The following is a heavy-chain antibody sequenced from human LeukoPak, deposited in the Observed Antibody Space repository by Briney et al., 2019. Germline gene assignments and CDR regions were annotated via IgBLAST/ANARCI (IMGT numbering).Heavy chain of an antibody. Sequence: ASVKVSCKASGYTFTSYAMHWVRQAPGQGLEWMGWINAGNGNTKYSQKFQGRVTITRDTSASTAYMELSSLRSEDTAVYYCARGVPAATPFDYWGQGTLVTVSS. CDR2: INAGNGNT. D-gene: IGHD2-2*01. CDR3: ARGVPAATPFDY. V-gene: IGHV1-3*01. J-gene: IGHJ4*02. CDR1: GYTFTSYA.